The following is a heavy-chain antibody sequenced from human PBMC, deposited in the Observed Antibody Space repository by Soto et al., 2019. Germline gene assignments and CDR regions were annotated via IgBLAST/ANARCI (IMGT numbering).Heavy chain of an antibody. CDR1: GGTFSSYG. CDR3: ARDLLPSTSHYYYYYGMDV. CDR2: ISAYNGNT. Sequence: GASVKVSCKASGGTFSSYGISWVRQAPGQGLEWMGWISAYNGNTNYAQKLQGRVTMTTDTSTSTAYMELRSLRSDDTAVYYCARDLLPSTSHYYYYYGMDVWGQGTTVTVSS. V-gene: IGHV1-18*01. J-gene: IGHJ6*02.